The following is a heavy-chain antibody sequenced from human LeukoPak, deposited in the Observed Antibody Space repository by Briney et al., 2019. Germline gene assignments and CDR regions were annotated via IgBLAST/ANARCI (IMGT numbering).Heavy chain of an antibody. Sequence: GGSLRLSCAASGFTFSSYGMHWVRQAPGKGLEWVAVIWCDGSNKYYADSVKGRFTISRDNSKNTLYLQMNSLRAEDTAVYYCARDLSSPGPHSPHSMTLDYWGQGTLVTVSS. V-gene: IGHV3-33*01. CDR2: IWCDGSNK. CDR3: ARDLSSPGPHSPHSMTLDY. D-gene: IGHD2-15*01. J-gene: IGHJ4*02. CDR1: GFTFSSYG.